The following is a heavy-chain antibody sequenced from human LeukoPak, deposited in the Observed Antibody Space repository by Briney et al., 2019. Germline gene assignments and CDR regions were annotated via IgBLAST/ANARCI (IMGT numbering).Heavy chain of an antibody. V-gene: IGHV3-23*01. CDR3: ARAGPTGVPAANWFDP. CDR1: GFTFSSYA. CDR2: ISCSGGST. J-gene: IGHJ5*02. D-gene: IGHD2-2*01. Sequence: GGSLRLSCAASGFTFSSYAMSWVRQAPGKGLEWVSAISCSGGSTYYADSVKGRFTISRDNSKNTLYLQMNSLRAEDTAVYYCARAGPTGVPAANWFDPWGQGTLVTVSS.